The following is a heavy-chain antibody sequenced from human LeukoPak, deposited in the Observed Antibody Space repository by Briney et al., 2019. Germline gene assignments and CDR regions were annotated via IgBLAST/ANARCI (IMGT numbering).Heavy chain of an antibody. D-gene: IGHD1-26*01. Sequence: WKTLSLTCTVSGGSISSSTYYWGWIGQPPGKGLEWIGSIYYSGSTYYNPSLKSRVTISVDTSKNQFSLKLSSVTAADTAVYYCARWSGSYFDYWGQGTLVTVSS. V-gene: IGHV4-39*01. J-gene: IGHJ4*02. CDR3: ARWSGSYFDY. CDR2: IYYSGST. CDR1: GGSISSSTYY.